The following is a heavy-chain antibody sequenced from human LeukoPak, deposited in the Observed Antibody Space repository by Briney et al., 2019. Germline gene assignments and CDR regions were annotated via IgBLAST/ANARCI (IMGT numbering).Heavy chain of an antibody. V-gene: IGHV3-53*04. CDR3: AREAYYYDSSGYYI. Sequence: GGSLRLSCAAPGFTVSSNYMSWVRQAPGKGLEWVSVIYSGGSTYYADSVKGRFTISRHNSKNTLYLQMNSLRAEDTAVYYCAREAYYYDSSGYYIWDQGTLVTVSS. D-gene: IGHD3-22*01. CDR2: IYSGGST. CDR1: GFTVSSNY. J-gene: IGHJ4*02.